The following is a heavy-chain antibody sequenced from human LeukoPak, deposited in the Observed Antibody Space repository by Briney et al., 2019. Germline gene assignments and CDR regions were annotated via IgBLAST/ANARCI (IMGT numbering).Heavy chain of an antibody. CDR2: LSGSGGST. J-gene: IGHJ4*02. V-gene: IGHV3-23*01. CDR1: GFTFSTYP. CDR3: SKRESASRTDYKSFEY. D-gene: IGHD3-10*01. Sequence: PGGSLRLSCAASGFTFSTYPMSWVRQAPGKGLEWVSSLSGSGGSTYYADSVKGRFTISRDNSKNTLYLQMNSLRAVDTAVYYCSKRESASRTDYKSFEYWGQGTLVTVSS.